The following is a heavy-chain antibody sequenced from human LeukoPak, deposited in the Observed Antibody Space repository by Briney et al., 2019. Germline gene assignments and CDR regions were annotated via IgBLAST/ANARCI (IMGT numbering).Heavy chain of an antibody. CDR3: ARRIVDYYGSGSYYNDY. Sequence: GEPLKISCKGSGYSFTSYWIGWVRQMPGKGLEWMGIIYPGDSDTRYSPSFQGQVTISADKSISTAYLQWSSLKASDTAMYYCARRIVDYYGSGSYYNDYWGQGTLVTVSS. CDR2: IYPGDSDT. V-gene: IGHV5-51*01. J-gene: IGHJ4*02. CDR1: GYSFTSYW. D-gene: IGHD3-10*01.